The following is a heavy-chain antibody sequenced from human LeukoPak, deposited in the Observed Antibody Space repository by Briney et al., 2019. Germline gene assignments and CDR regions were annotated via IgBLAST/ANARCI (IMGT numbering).Heavy chain of an antibody. J-gene: IGHJ4*02. CDR3: ARAPTVLVGYCSSSSCQADY. Sequence: PGGSLRLSCAASGFTFSSYWLSWVRQAPGKGLEWVSAIDPSSTYIYYADSVKGRFTISRDNAENSLYLQMNSLRVEDTAVYYCARAPTVLVGYCSSSSCQADYWGQGTLVTVSS. CDR1: GFTFSSYW. CDR2: IDPSSTYI. D-gene: IGHD2-2*01. V-gene: IGHV3-21*01.